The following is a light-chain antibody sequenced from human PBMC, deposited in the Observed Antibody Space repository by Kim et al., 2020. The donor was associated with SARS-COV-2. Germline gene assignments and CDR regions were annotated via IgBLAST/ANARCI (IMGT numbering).Light chain of an antibody. CDR2: RAS. J-gene: IGKJ1*01. CDR1: QTINNW. CDR3: HQYNTYPWT. Sequence: ASVGARVTITCRASQTINNWLAWYQQKPGKAPNLLSYRASNLKNGVPSRLSGSGSGTEFTLTISSLQPDDFAAYYCHQYNTYPWTFGQGTKVDIK. V-gene: IGKV1-5*03.